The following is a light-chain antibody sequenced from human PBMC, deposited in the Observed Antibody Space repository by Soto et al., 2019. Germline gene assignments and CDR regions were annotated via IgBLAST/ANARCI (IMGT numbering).Light chain of an antibody. V-gene: IGLV1-40*01. Sequence: QPVLTQPPSVSGAPGQRVTISCTGSSSNIGAPYDVHWYQQLPGTAPKLLIYTNTNRPSGVPDRFSGSKSGTSASLAIAGLQAEDEADYYCQSYDRSLSGVVFGGGTKLTVL. J-gene: IGLJ2*01. CDR1: SSNIGAPYD. CDR2: TNT. CDR3: QSYDRSLSGVV.